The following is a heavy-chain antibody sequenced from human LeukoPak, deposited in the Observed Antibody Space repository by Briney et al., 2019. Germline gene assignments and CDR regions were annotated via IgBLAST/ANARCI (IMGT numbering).Heavy chain of an antibody. J-gene: IGHJ1*01. CDR2: VSYSGTT. D-gene: IGHD5-24*01. CDR3: ARGGRDGPVDL. Sequence: SETLSLTCIVSVASVRSQDWNWIRQPPGKRLEWIGFVSYSGTTNYNPSLNSRVTISIDTSRNRVSLRLTSVTAADTAYYRCARGGRDGPVDLGGQGTLVTVSS. V-gene: IGHV4-59*02. CDR1: VASVRSQD.